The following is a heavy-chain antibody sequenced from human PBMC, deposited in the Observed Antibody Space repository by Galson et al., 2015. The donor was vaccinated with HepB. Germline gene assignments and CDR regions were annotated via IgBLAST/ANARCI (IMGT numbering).Heavy chain of an antibody. CDR3: ARAASYSSGWFGPNYYYNYGMDV. D-gene: IGHD6-19*01. V-gene: IGHV1-69*06. Sequence: SVKVSCKASGGTFSSYAISWVRQAPGQGLEWMGGIIPIFGTTNYAQKFQGRVTITADKSTSTAYMDLSSLRSEDTAVYYCARAASYSSGWFGPNYYYNYGMDVWGQGTTVTVSS. CDR1: GGTFSSYA. J-gene: IGHJ6*02. CDR2: IIPIFGTT.